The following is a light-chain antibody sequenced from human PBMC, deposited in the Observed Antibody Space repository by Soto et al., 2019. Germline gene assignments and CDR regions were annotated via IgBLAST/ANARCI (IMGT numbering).Light chain of an antibody. V-gene: IGLV2-8*01. CDR3: SSYAGSDNLV. CDR2: EVS. CDR1: SSDVGGYNY. J-gene: IGLJ2*01. Sequence: QSALTQPPSASGSPGQSVTISCTGTSSDVGGYNYVSWCQQHPGKAPKLMIYEVSQRPSGVPDRFSGSKSGNTASLTVSGLQAEDEADYYSSSYAGSDNLVFGGGTKLTVL.